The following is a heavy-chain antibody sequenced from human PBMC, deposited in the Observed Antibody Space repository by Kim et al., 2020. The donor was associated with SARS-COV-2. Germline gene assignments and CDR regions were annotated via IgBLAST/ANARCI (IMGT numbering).Heavy chain of an antibody. D-gene: IGHD2-15*01. CDR3: AKGECSGGSCYTCDY. CDR2: ISGSGGST. V-gene: IGHV3-23*01. CDR1: GFTFSSYA. Sequence: GGSLRLSCAASGFTFSSYAMSWVRQAPGKGLEWVSAISGSGGSTYYADSVKGRFTISRDNSKNTLYLQMNSLRAEDTAVYYCAKGECSGGSCYTCDYWGQGTLVTVTS. J-gene: IGHJ4*02.